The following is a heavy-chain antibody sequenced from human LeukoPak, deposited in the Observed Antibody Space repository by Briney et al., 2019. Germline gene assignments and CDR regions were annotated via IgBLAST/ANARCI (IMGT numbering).Heavy chain of an antibody. CDR3: ARCIAAAGQLWDLYYYYYMDV. D-gene: IGHD6-13*01. J-gene: IGHJ6*03. CDR1: GGSISSYY. V-gene: IGHV4-59*01. Sequence: PSETLSLTCTVSGGSISSYYWSWIRQPPGKGLECIGYIYYSGSTNYNPSLKSRVTISVDTSKNQFSLKLSSVTAADTAVYYCARCIAAAGQLWDLYYYYYMDVWGKGTTVTVSS. CDR2: IYYSGST.